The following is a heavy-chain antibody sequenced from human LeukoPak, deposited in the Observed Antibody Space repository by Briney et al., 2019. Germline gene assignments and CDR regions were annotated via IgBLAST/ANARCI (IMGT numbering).Heavy chain of an antibody. V-gene: IGHV3-48*03. D-gene: IGHD3-22*01. J-gene: IGHJ4*02. CDR2: ISSSGSAI. CDR3: AKGGYFYDSSDAY. Sequence: GGSLRLSCAASGFTLSSYEMNWVRQAPGKGLEWLSYISSSGSAIYYADSVKGRFTISRDNAKNSLYLQMNSLRAEDTAVYYCAKGGYFYDSSDAYWGQGTLLTVSS. CDR1: GFTLSSYE.